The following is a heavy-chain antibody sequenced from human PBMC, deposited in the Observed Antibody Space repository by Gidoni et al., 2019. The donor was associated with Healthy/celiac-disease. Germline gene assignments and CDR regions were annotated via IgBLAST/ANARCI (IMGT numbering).Heavy chain of an antibody. CDR3: ARDQGGIQLWLTGVPRVEYYFDY. CDR2: IWDDGSNK. D-gene: IGHD5-18*01. CDR1: GFTFSSYG. Sequence: QVQLVESGGGVVQPGRSLRLSCAASGFTFSSYGMPWFRQAPGKGLEWVAVIWDDGSNKYYADSVKGRFTISRDKSKNTLYLQMNSLRAEDTAVYYCARDQGGIQLWLTGVPRVEYYFDYWGQGTLVTVSS. J-gene: IGHJ4*02. V-gene: IGHV3-33*01.